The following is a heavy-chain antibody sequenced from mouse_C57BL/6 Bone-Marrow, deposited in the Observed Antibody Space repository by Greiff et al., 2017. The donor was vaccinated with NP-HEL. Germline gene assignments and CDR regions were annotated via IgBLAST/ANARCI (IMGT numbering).Heavy chain of an antibody. Sequence: VQLQQSGAELVRPGTSVKMSCKASGYTFTNYWIGWAKQRPGHGLEWIGDIYPGGGYTNYNEKFKGKATLTADKSSSTAYMQFSSLTSEDSAIYYCARGGYGNSGVDYWGQGTSVTVSS. CDR1: GYTFTNYW. CDR3: ARGGYGNSGVDY. CDR2: IYPGGGYT. J-gene: IGHJ4*01. V-gene: IGHV1-63*01. D-gene: IGHD2-1*01.